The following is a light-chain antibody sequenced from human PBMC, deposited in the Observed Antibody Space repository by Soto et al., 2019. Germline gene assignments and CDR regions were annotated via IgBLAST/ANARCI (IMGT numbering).Light chain of an antibody. Sequence: EIVLTHSPGTLSLSPGERATLSCRASQSVSSSFLAWYQQKAGQAPRLLIYGASSRATGIPDRFSGSGSGTDFTLTTSRLEPVDFAVYYCQQYDRSPWTFGQGTKVEIK. V-gene: IGKV3-20*01. CDR3: QQYDRSPWT. CDR2: GAS. J-gene: IGKJ1*01. CDR1: QSVSSSF.